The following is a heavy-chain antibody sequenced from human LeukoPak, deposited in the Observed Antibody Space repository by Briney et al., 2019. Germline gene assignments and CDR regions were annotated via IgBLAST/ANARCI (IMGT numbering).Heavy chain of an antibody. CDR2: ISSVGST. Sequence: GGSLRLSCAASGLTVSSNYMSWVRQAPGKGLEWVSLISSVGSTYYADSVKGRFTNSRDNSKNTLYLQMNSLRAEDTAVYYCARHQYPSNWYVHHWGQGTLVTVS. J-gene: IGHJ1*01. CDR3: ARHQYPSNWYVHH. D-gene: IGHD4-11*01. V-gene: IGHV3-53*01. CDR1: GLTVSSNY.